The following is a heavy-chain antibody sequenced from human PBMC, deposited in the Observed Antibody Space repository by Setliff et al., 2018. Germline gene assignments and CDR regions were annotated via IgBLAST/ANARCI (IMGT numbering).Heavy chain of an antibody. J-gene: IGHJ4*02. Sequence: GGSLRLSCVASGFPLAIYGIHCVRQAPGKGLEWVAFIHYDENERHYADSVKGRFTISRDNSKNTLYLQMDSLRVEDTAVYYCVRGEMFSTSPRADWGQGTQVTVS. CDR2: IHYDENER. V-gene: IGHV3-30*02. CDR3: VRGEMFSTSPRAD. D-gene: IGHD2-2*01. CDR1: GFPLAIYG.